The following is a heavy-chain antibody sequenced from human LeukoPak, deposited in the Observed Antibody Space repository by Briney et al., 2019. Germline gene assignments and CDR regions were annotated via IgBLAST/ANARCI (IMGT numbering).Heavy chain of an antibody. V-gene: IGHV3-53*01. CDR2: IYSGGST. D-gene: IGHD2-2*01. CDR1: GFTFSSYS. J-gene: IGHJ6*02. CDR3: ARVDCSSTSCYGVDYYGMDV. Sequence: GGSLRLSCAASGFTFSSYSMNWVRQAPGKGLEWVSVIYSGGSTYYADSVKGRFTISRDNSKNTLYLQMNSLRAEDTAVYYCARVDCSSTSCYGVDYYGMDVWGQGTTVTVSS.